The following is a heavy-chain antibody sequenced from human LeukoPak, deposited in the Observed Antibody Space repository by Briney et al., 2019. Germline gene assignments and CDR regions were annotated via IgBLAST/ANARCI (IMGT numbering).Heavy chain of an antibody. CDR3: ARDLVGIAVAGTWFDP. Sequence: PGGSLRLSCAASGFTFSSSSMNWVRQAPGKGLEWVTCISSSSSYIYYADSVKGRFTISRDNAKNSLYLQMNSLRAEDTAVYYCARDLVGIAVAGTWFDPWGQGTLVTVSS. V-gene: IGHV3-21*01. J-gene: IGHJ5*02. D-gene: IGHD6-19*01. CDR1: GFTFSSSS. CDR2: ISSSSSYI.